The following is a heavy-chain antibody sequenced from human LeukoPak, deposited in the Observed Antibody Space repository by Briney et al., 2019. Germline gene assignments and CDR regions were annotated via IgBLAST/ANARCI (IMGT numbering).Heavy chain of an antibody. CDR3: ARGIAAAGTINWFDP. Sequence: SETLSLTCAVYGGSFSGYYWSWIRQPPGKGLEWIGYIYYSGSTNYNPSLKSRVTISVDTSKNQFSLKLSSVTAADTAVYYCARGIAAAGTINWFDPWGQGTLVTVSS. J-gene: IGHJ5*02. CDR1: GGSFSGYY. D-gene: IGHD6-13*01. CDR2: IYYSGST. V-gene: IGHV4-59*01.